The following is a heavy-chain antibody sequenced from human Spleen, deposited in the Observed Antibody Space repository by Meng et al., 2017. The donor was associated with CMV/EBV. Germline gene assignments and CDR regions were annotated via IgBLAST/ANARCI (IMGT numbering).Heavy chain of an antibody. Sequence: GESLKISCAASGFTFTTYSMNWVRQAPGQGLEWVASISSSGSYINYADSVKGRFTVSRDSAQNSLYLQMKSLRGEDTAVYYCARDAQRLAARPEFDSWGQGTLVTVSS. CDR2: ISSSGSYI. D-gene: IGHD6-6*01. J-gene: IGHJ4*02. V-gene: IGHV3-21*01. CDR1: GFTFTTYS. CDR3: ARDAQRLAARPEFDS.